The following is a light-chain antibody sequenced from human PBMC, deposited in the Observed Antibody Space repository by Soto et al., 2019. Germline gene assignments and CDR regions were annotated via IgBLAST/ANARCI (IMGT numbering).Light chain of an antibody. CDR3: QQYENYWT. V-gene: IGKV1-5*01. CDR1: QPISSW. Sequence: DIQMTQSPPTLSASVGDRVTITCRASQPISSWLAWHHQKPEKAPKLLIYDASNLESGVPSRFSGSGSGTEFTLTISSLQPEDFGIYYCQQYENYWTFGQGTKVEIK. J-gene: IGKJ1*01. CDR2: DAS.